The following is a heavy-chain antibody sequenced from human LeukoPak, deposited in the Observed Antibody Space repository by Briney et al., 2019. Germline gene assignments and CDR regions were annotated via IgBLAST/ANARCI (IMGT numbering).Heavy chain of an antibody. D-gene: IGHD1-26*01. CDR2: IYYSGST. V-gene: IGHV4-39*01. CDR3: ASSTSGSYYRGGYYFDY. J-gene: IGHJ4*02. Sequence: PLGTLALTCTVSGGSISSSSYYWGWIRQPPGKGLEWIGSIYYSGSTYYNPSLKSRVTISVDTSKNQFSLKLSSVTAADTAVYYCASSTSGSYYRGGYYFDYWGQGTLVTVSS. CDR1: GGSISSSSYY.